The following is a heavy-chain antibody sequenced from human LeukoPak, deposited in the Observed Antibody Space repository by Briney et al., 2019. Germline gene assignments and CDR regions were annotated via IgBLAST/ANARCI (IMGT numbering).Heavy chain of an antibody. CDR1: GYTFTSYG. V-gene: IGHV1-18*01. J-gene: IGHJ2*01. D-gene: IGHD3-3*01. CDR2: ISAYNGNT. CDR3: ARVGYDFWSGYYIDVSWAGSDWYSDL. Sequence: ASVKVSCKASGYTFTSYGISWVRQAPGQGLEWMGWISAYNGNTNYAQKLQGRVTMTTDTSTSTAYMELRSLRSDDTAVYYCARVGYDFWSGYYIDVSWAGSDWYSDLWGRGTLVTVSS.